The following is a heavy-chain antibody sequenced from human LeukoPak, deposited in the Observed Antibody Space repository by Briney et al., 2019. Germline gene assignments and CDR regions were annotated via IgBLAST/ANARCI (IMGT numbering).Heavy chain of an antibody. CDR1: GFTFSSYA. Sequence: GGSLRLSCAASGFTFSSYAMSWVRQAPGKGLEWVSAISGSGGSTYYADSVKGRFTISRDDSKNTLYLQMNSLRAEDTAVYYCAKFLPTHIVVANYYFDYWGQGTLVTVSS. V-gene: IGHV3-23*01. CDR3: AKFLPTHIVVANYYFDY. D-gene: IGHD2-21*01. CDR2: ISGSGGST. J-gene: IGHJ4*02.